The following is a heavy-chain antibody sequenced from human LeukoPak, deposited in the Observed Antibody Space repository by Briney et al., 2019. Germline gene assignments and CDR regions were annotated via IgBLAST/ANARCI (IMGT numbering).Heavy chain of an antibody. CDR1: GGTFSSYA. CDR2: IIPLFRSL. V-gene: IGHV1-69*13. Sequence: SVKVSCKASGGTFSSYAITWVRQAPGQGLEWMGGIIPLFRSLSYAQTFRGGVDFTADESTNTAYMELSSLTSEDTAVYYCARAGDRAYSPIWGQGTLLTVSS. CDR3: ARAGDRAYSPI. D-gene: IGHD5-18*01. J-gene: IGHJ4*02.